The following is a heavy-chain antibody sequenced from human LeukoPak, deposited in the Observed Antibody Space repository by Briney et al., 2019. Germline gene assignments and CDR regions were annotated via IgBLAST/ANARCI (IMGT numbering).Heavy chain of an antibody. CDR2: IYYSGST. Sequence: SETLSLTCTVSGGSISSYYWSWIRQPPGKGLEWIGYIYYSGSTNYNPSLKSRVTISVDTSKNQFSLKLSSVTAADTAVYYCARGGSSSWSRNWFDPWGQGTLVTVSS. V-gene: IGHV4-59*01. CDR1: GGSISSYY. D-gene: IGHD6-13*01. CDR3: ARGGSSSWSRNWFDP. J-gene: IGHJ5*02.